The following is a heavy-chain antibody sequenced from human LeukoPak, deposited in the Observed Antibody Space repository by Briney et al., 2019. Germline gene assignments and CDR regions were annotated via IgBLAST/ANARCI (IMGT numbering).Heavy chain of an antibody. Sequence: GGSLRLSCGASGSTFSASDMHWVRQAPGKGLEWVAVIWHDESIKSYADSVKGRFTVSKYNSQTTIYLQMNSLRAEDTALYYCARGPLNTFRVDAWGHGTTVTVSS. CDR2: IWHDESIK. J-gene: IGHJ6*02. CDR3: ARGPLNTFRVDA. V-gene: IGHV3-33*01. D-gene: IGHD1/OR15-1a*01. CDR1: GSTFSASD.